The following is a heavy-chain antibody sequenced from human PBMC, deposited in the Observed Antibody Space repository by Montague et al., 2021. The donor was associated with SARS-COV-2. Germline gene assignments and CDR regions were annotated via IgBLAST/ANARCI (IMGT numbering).Heavy chain of an antibody. CDR2: IYYSGST. CDR3: ARARITMIVVVNAFDI. V-gene: IGHV4-31*03. CDR1: GGSISSGGYY. Sequence: TLSLTCTVSGGSISSGGYYWSWIRQHPGKGLEWIGYIYYSGSTYYNPSLKSRVTISVDTSKNQFSLKLSSVTAAGTAVYYCARARITMIVVVNAFDIWGQGTMATVSS. J-gene: IGHJ3*02. D-gene: IGHD3-22*01.